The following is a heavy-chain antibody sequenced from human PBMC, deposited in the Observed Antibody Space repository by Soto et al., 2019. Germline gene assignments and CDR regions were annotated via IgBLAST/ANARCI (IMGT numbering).Heavy chain of an antibody. V-gene: IGHV3-7*02. CDR3: AGGTGWFIVD. J-gene: IGHJ4*02. Sequence: EVQLVESGGGLVQPGGSLRLSCAASGFTFSSYWMNWVRQAPGKGLEWVANIKQDGTEKYYVDSVKDRFTISRDNAKSSLHLQLNSLNADDTAVYYCAGGTGWFIVDWGQGTLVTVSS. D-gene: IGHD6-19*01. CDR2: IKQDGTEK. CDR1: GFTFSSYW.